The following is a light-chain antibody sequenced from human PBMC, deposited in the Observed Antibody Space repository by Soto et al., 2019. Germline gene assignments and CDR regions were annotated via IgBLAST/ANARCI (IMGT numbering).Light chain of an antibody. V-gene: IGKV3-15*01. Sequence: EIVMTQSPATLSVSPGERATLSCRASQSVSSNLAWYQHKPGQAPRLLIYDASTRATGIPARFSGGGSGTEFTLTISSLQSEDFAVYYCQQYHNWPWTFGQGTKVETK. CDR1: QSVSSN. J-gene: IGKJ1*01. CDR2: DAS. CDR3: QQYHNWPWT.